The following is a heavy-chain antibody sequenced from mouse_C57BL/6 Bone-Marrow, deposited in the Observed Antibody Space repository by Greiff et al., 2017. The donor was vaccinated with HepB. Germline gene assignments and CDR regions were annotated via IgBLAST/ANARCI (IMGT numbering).Heavy chain of an antibody. D-gene: IGHD1-1*01. V-gene: IGHV1-9*01. Sequence: QVQLQQSGAELMKPGASVKLSCKATGYTFTGYWIEWVKQRPGHGLEWIGEILPGSGSTNYNEKFKGKATFTADTSSNTAYMQLSSLTTEYSAIYYCASLPLYYYGSSPFDYWGQGTTLTVSS. CDR2: ILPGSGST. CDR3: ASLPLYYYGSSPFDY. J-gene: IGHJ2*01. CDR1: GYTFTGYW.